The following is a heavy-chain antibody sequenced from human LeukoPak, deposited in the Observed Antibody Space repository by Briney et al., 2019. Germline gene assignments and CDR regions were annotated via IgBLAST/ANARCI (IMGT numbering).Heavy chain of an antibody. CDR1: GGTFSSYA. D-gene: IGHD3-3*01. V-gene: IGHV1-69*01. J-gene: IGHJ5*02. CDR2: IIPIFGTA. CDR3: ARTYDFWSGGWFDP. Sequence: GSSVKVSCKASGGTFSSYAISWVRQAPGQGLEWMGEIIPIFGTANYAQKFQGRVTITADESTSTAYMELSSLRSEDTAVYYCARTYDFWSGGWFDPWGQGTLVTVSS.